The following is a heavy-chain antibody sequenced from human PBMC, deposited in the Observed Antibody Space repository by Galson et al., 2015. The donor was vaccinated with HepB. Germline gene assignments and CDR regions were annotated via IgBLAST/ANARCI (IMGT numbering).Heavy chain of an antibody. CDR1: GFTFSNYA. CDR3: AKDRWDHYDGSGYYEY. D-gene: IGHD3-22*01. J-gene: IGHJ4*02. Sequence: SLRLSCAASGFTFSNYAMTWVRQAPGKGLEWVSTISGSGGTTYYADSVRGRFTISRDNSKDTLYLQMNSLRAEDTAVYYCAKDRWDHYDGSGYYEYWGQGTLVTVSS. V-gene: IGHV3-23*01. CDR2: ISGSGGTT.